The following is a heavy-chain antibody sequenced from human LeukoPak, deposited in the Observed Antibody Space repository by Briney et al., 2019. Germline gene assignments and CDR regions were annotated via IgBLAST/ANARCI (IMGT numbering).Heavy chain of an antibody. CDR1: GGSISSYY. Sequence: PSETLSLTCTVSGGSISSYYWSWIRQPPGKGLEWIGFVHYSGSTHYNPSLKSRVTISVDTSKNQVSLKLTSVTAADTAVYYCARGGWGGSHTEPYYYYYYMDVWGKGTTVTVSS. V-gene: IGHV4-59*12. CDR2: VHYSGST. CDR3: ARGGWGGSHTEPYYYYYYMDV. J-gene: IGHJ6*03. D-gene: IGHD1-26*01.